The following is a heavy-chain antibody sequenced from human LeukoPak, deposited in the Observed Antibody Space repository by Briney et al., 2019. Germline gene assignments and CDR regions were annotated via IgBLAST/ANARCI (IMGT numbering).Heavy chain of an antibody. CDR1: GYTFNSYG. D-gene: IGHD2-2*01. CDR3: ARSQPHGPTDFDY. Sequence: GASVKVSCKASGYTFNSYGITWVRQAPGQGLEWMGWISAYNGNTNYAQKLQGRVTMTTDTSTRTAYMELKSLRSGDTAVYYCARSQPHGPTDFDYWGQGALVTVSS. J-gene: IGHJ4*02. V-gene: IGHV1-18*01. CDR2: ISAYNGNT.